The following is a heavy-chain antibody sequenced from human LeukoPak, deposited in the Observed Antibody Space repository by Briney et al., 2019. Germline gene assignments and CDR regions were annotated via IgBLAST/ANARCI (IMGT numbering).Heavy chain of an antibody. CDR1: GGTFSSYA. CDR2: IIPIFGTA. V-gene: IGHV1-69*01. D-gene: IGHD1-26*01. Sequence: SVKVTCKASGGTFSSYAISWVRQAPGQGLEWMGGIIPIFGTANYAQKFQGRVTITADESTSTAYMELSSLRSEDTAVYYCARGIGSYGSYWFDPWGQGTLVTVSS. J-gene: IGHJ5*02. CDR3: ARGIGSYGSYWFDP.